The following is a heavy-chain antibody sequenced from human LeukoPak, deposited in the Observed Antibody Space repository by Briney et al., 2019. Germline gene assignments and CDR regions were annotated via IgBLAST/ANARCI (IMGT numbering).Heavy chain of an antibody. Sequence: GESLKISCKGSGYSFTSYWIGWVRQMPGKGLEWMGIIYPGDSDTRYSPSFQGQVTISADKSISTAYLQWSSLKASDTAMYYCARHSAGYCSGGSCYPQLWSQGTLVTVSS. CDR1: GYSFTSYW. J-gene: IGHJ4*02. CDR2: IYPGDSDT. CDR3: ARHSAGYCSGGSCYPQL. D-gene: IGHD2-15*01. V-gene: IGHV5-51*01.